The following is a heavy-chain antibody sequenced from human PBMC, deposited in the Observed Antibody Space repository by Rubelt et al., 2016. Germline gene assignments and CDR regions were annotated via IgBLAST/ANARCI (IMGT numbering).Heavy chain of an antibody. CDR2: ISAYNGNK. CDR1: GYTFTSYG. J-gene: IGHJ4*02. CDR3: ARCRRARGAVAGTWDY. V-gene: IGHV1-18*01. Sequence: QVQLVQSGAEVKKPGASVKVSCKASGYTFTSYGISWVRQAPGQGLEWMGWISAYNGNKNYAQKVQGRVTMTTDTTTGTAYVGLRSLRSDDTAWYYGARCRRARGAVAGTWDYWGQGTLVTVSS. D-gene: IGHD6-19*01.